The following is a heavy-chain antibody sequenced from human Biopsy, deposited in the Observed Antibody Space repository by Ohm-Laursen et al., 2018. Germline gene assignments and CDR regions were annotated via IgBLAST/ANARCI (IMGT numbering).Heavy chain of an antibody. CDR2: IGSDARST. CDR1: GFTFSNYA. Sequence: SLRLSCAASGFTFSNYAMGWVRQAPGKGLECVSSIGSDARSTLYADSVQGRFTISRDNSKNTLYLQIDNLRAEDTALYYCARAGPYYSDFWGQGTLVTVS. CDR3: ARAGPYYSDF. V-gene: IGHV3-23*01. J-gene: IGHJ4*02.